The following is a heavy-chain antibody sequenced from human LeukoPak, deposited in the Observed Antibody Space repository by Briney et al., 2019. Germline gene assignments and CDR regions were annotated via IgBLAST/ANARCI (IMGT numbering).Heavy chain of an antibody. CDR1: GFSFSSHW. CDR3: ARDLHWGASDY. Sequence: GGSLRLSCAASGFSFSSHWMHWVRQVPGKGLVWASRINQDGSNTFYADSVKGRFTTSRDNAKNTLYLQMNSLGVEDTAVYYCARDLHWGASDYWGQGTLVTVSS. J-gene: IGHJ4*02. D-gene: IGHD1-26*01. V-gene: IGHV3-74*01. CDR2: INQDGSNT.